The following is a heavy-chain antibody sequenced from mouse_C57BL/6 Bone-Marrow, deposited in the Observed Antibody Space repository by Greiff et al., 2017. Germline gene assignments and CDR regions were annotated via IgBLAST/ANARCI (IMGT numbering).Heavy chain of an antibody. J-gene: IGHJ2*01. CDR1: GFTFSSYG. Sequence: EVKLMDSGGDLVKPGGSLKLSCAASGFTFSSYGMSWVRQTPDKRLEWVATISSGGSYTYYPDSVKGRFTISRDNAKNTLYLQMSSLKSEDTAMYYCARHTLYYFDYWGQGTTLTVSS. CDR3: ARHTLYYFDY. CDR2: ISSGGSYT. V-gene: IGHV5-6*01.